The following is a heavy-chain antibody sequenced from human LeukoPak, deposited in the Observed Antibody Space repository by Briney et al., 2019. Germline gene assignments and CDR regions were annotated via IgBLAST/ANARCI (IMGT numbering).Heavy chain of an antibody. CDR1: GFTFSSYA. V-gene: IGHV3-30*04. J-gene: IGHJ3*02. CDR3: ARSIVVVVAATGYAFDI. D-gene: IGHD2-15*01. CDR2: ISYDGSNK. Sequence: GRSLRLSCAASGFTFSSYAMHWVRQAPGKGLEWVAVISYDGSNKYYADSVKGRFTISRDNSKNTLYLQMNSLRAEDTAVYYCARSIVVVVAATGYAFDIWGQGTMVTVSS.